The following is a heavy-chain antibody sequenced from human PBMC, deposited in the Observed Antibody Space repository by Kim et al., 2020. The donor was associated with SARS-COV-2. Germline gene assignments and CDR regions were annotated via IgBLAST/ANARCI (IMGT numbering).Heavy chain of an antibody. V-gene: IGHV4-31*03. CDR1: GGSISSGGYY. D-gene: IGHD5-18*01. Sequence: SETLSLTCTVSGGSISSGGYYWSWIRQHPGKGLEWIGYTYYSGSTYYNPSLKSRVTISVDTSKNQFSLKLSSVTAADTAVYYCARDLEDTAMVKNWYFDLWGRGTLVTVSS. CDR2: TYYSGST. J-gene: IGHJ2*01. CDR3: ARDLEDTAMVKNWYFDL.